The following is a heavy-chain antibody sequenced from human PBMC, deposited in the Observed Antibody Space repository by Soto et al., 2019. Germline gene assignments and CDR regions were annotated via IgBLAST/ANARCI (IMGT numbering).Heavy chain of an antibody. D-gene: IGHD3-22*01. J-gene: IGHJ4*02. V-gene: IGHV4-31*03. Sequence: PSETLSLTCTVSGGSIISGGYYFNCIRQHPGKGLELIGYIYYSGSTYYNPSLKSRVTISVDTSKNQFSLKLSSVTAADTAVYYCARSGSYDSSGYYYDYWGQGTLVTVSS. CDR2: IYYSGST. CDR1: GGSIISGGYY. CDR3: ARSGSYDSSGYYYDY.